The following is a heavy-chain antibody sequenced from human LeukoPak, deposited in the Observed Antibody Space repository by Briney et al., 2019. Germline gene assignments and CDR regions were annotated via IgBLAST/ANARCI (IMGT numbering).Heavy chain of an antibody. CDR1: GGSISSSSYY. V-gene: IGHV4-39*07. J-gene: IGHJ3*02. CDR2: IYFRGNT. CDR3: ARDADTGAFDI. Sequence: SETLSLTCTVSGGSISSSSYYWGWIRQPPGKGLEWIGNIYFRGNTYYNPSLESRVTISIDTSKNQFSLKLSSVTAADTAVYYCARDADTGAFDIWGQGTMVTVSS.